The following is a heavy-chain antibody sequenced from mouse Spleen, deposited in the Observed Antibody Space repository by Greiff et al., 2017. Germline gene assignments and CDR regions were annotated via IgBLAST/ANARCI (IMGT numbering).Heavy chain of an antibody. Sequence: QVQLQQSGAELVKPGASVKISCKASGYAFSSYWMNWVKQRPGKGLEWIGQIYPGDGDTNYNGKFKGKATLTADKSSSTAYMQLSSLTSEDSAVYFCARGGLGRDYFDYWGQGTTLTVSS. V-gene: IGHV1-80*01. D-gene: IGHD4-1*01. CDR2: IYPGDGDT. J-gene: IGHJ2*01. CDR1: GYAFSSYW. CDR3: ARGGLGRDYFDY.